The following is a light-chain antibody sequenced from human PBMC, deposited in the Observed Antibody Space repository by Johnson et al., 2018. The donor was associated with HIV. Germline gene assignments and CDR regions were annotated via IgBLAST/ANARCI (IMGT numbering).Light chain of an antibody. CDR3: GTWDSSLSAYV. CDR2: DNS. Sequence: QSVLTQPPSVSAAPGQKVTISCSGNRSNIGDNFVSWYQHLPGTAPKLLVYDNSKRPSGLPDRFSATKSGTSATLGITGLQTGDEADYYCGTWDSSLSAYVFGTGTKVTVL. CDR1: RSNIGDNF. V-gene: IGLV1-51*01. J-gene: IGLJ1*01.